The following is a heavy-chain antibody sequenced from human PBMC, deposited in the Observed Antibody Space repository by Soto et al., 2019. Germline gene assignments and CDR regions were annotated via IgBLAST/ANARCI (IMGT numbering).Heavy chain of an antibody. CDR1: GGSISSYY. V-gene: IGHV4-59*01. CDR2: IYYSGST. CDR3: ARGGSTIFGPKLNAFDI. D-gene: IGHD3-3*01. Sequence: SETLSLTCTVSGGSISSYYWSWIRQPPGKGLEWIGYIYYSGSTNYNPSLKSRVTISVDTSKNQFSLKLSSVTAADTAVYYCARGGSTIFGPKLNAFDIWGQGTMVTVSS. J-gene: IGHJ3*02.